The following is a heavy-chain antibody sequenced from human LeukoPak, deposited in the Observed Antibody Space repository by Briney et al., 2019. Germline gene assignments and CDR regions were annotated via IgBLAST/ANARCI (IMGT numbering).Heavy chain of an antibody. D-gene: IGHD3-16*01. CDR2: IMGGGRVI. CDR1: EFTFSTYE. J-gene: IGHJ3*01. Sequence: PGGSLRLSCEASEFTFSTYEMNWVRQAPGKGLEWIAYIMGGGRVIHYKDSVKGRFIISRDNAKKSLFLQMNSLRVEDTAVYYCWGTDKTGPETFDVWGLGTMVTVSS. CDR3: WGTDKTGPETFDV. V-gene: IGHV3-48*03.